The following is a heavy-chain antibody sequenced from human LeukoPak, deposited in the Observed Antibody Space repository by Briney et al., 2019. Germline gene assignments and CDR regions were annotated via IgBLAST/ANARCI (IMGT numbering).Heavy chain of an antibody. CDR1: GGSIISYY. J-gene: IGHJ4*02. CDR2: IYTSGST. Sequence: SETLSLTCTVSGGSIISYYWSWIRQPPGKGLERIGYIYTSGSTNYNPSLKSRVTISVDTSKNQFSLKLSSVTAADTAVYYCARVGLYDSSPEYYFDYWGQGTLVTVSS. CDR3: ARVGLYDSSPEYYFDY. D-gene: IGHD3-22*01. V-gene: IGHV4-4*09.